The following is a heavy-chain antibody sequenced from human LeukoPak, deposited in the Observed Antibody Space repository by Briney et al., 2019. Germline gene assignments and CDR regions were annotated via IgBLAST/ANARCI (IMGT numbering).Heavy chain of an antibody. CDR3: ARGTMMVGP. D-gene: IGHD3-22*01. CDR2: IYYSGST. Sequence: PSETLSLTCTVSGGSISSHYWSWIRQPPGKGLEWIGYIYYSGSTNYNPSLKSRVIISVDTSKNQFSLKLSSVTAADTAVYYCARGTMMVGPWGQGTLVTVFS. CDR1: GGSISSHY. V-gene: IGHV4-59*11. J-gene: IGHJ5*02.